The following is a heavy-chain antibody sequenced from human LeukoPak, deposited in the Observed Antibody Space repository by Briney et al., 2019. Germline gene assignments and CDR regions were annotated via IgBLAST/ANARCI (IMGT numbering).Heavy chain of an antibody. CDR3: AREGSYSSGWYYAFDI. V-gene: IGHV3-48*04. D-gene: IGHD6-19*01. J-gene: IGHJ3*02. Sequence: GGSLRLSCVGSGFTFSSYSMNWVRQAPGKGLEWLSYISRSSDSIYYADSVKGRLTISRDNAKNSLYLQMNSLRAEDTAVYYCAREGSYSSGWYYAFDIWGQGTMVTVSS. CDR1: GFTFSSYS. CDR2: ISRSSDSI.